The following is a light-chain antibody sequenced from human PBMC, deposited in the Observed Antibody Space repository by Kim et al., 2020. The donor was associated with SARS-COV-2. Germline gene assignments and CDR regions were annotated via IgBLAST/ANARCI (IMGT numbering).Light chain of an antibody. V-gene: IGKV4-1*01. CDR1: QTLLFSSNNKNN. CDR2: WAF. Sequence: ATINCKASQTLLFSSNNKNNLAWYQQKPGQAPKLLIYWAFTRESGVPDRFSGSGSGTDFTLTISPLQAEDVAVYYCQQYYSVPLTFGPGTKVDIK. J-gene: IGKJ3*01. CDR3: QQYYSVPLT.